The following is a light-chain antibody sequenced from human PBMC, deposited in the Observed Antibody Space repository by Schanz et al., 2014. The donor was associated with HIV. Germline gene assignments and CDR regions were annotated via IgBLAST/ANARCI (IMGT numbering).Light chain of an antibody. J-gene: IGKJ2*01. CDR2: GAS. V-gene: IGKV3-15*01. CDR1: QSVSSN. Sequence: ETVMTQSPASLSVSPGERATLSCRASQSVSSNLAWYQQKPGQAPRLLIYGASTRATGIPARFSGSGSGTEFTLIISKLEPEDFAVYYCQQYAALPQTFGQGTKLEI. CDR3: QQYAALPQT.